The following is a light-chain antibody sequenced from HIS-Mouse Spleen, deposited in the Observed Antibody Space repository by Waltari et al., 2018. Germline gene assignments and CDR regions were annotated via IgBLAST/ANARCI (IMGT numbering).Light chain of an antibody. CDR3: SSYTSSSTRV. CDR1: SSDVGGYNS. Sequence: QSALTQPASVSGSPGQSITISCTGTSSDVGGYNSASWYQQNPGKAPKLMIYDVSNRPSGVSNRFSGSKSGNTASLTISGLQAEDEADYYCSSYTSSSTRVFGTGTKVTVL. V-gene: IGLV2-14*03. CDR2: DVS. J-gene: IGLJ1*01.